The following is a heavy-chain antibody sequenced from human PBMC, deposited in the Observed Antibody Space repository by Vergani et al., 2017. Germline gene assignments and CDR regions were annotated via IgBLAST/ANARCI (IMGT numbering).Heavy chain of an antibody. CDR3: AKDRSVVRGVFDY. Sequence: QVQLVASGGGVVQPGRSLRLSCAASGFTFSSYGMHWVRQAPGKGLEWVAVISYDGSNKYYADSVKGRFTISRDNSKNTLYLQMNSLRAEDTAVYYCAKDRSVVRGVFDYWGQGTLVTVSS. D-gene: IGHD3-10*01. CDR2: ISYDGSNK. J-gene: IGHJ4*02. CDR1: GFTFSSYG. V-gene: IGHV3-30*18.